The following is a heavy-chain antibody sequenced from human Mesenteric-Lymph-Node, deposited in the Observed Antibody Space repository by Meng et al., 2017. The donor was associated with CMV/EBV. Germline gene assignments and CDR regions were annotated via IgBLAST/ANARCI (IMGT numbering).Heavy chain of an antibody. D-gene: IGHD2-2*01. CDR3: AKDMGRYCSSTSCFPFDY. J-gene: IGHJ4*02. CDR2: ISWNSGSI. V-gene: IGHV3-9*01. CDR1: GFTFDDYG. Sequence: SLKISCAASGFTFDDYGMHWVRQAPGKGLEWVSGISWNSGSIGYADSVKGRFTISRDNAKNSLYLQMNSLRAEDTALYYCAKDMGRYCSSTSCFPFDYWGQGTLVTVSS.